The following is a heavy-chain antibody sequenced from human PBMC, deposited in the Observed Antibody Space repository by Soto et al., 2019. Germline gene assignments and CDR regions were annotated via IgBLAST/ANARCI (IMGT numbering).Heavy chain of an antibody. CDR1: GFTFSSYD. CDR2: IGTAGDT. V-gene: IGHV3-13*01. D-gene: IGHD3-22*01. Sequence: GGSLRLSCAASGFTFSSYDMHWVRQATGKGLEWVSAIGTAGDTYYPGSVKGRFTISRENAKNSLYLQMNSLRAGDTAVYYCARDLHKKDSSGYSAYYYYYGMDVWGQGTTVTVSS. J-gene: IGHJ6*02. CDR3: ARDLHKKDSSGYSAYYYYYGMDV.